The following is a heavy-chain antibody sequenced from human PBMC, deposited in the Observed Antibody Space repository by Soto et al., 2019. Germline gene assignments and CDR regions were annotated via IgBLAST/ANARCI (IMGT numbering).Heavy chain of an antibody. CDR2: IYYSGRT. D-gene: IGHD6-13*01. J-gene: IGHJ4*02. V-gene: IGHV4-59*01. Sequence: NPSETLSLTCTVSGGSIRDYFWTWIRQPPGKGLEWIGYIYYSGRTNYNPSLKSRVSISVDTSKNHFSLQLRSVTAADTAMYYCARLGSSSWYPFDYWGQGTLVTVSS. CDR3: ARLGSSSWYPFDY. CDR1: GGSIRDYF.